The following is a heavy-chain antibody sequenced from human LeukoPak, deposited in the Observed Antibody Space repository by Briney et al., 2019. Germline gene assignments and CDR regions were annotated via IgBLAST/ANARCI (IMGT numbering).Heavy chain of an antibody. D-gene: IGHD3-22*01. CDR2: IKSKTDGGTT. CDR1: GFTFSNAW. Sequence: PGVSLRLSCAASGFTFSNAWMSWVRQAPGKGLEWVGRIKSKTDGGTTDYAAPVKGRFTISRDDSKNTLYLQMHSLKTEDTAVYYCTTGEGFNYYDSSGHWRDWGQGTLVTVSS. J-gene: IGHJ4*02. V-gene: IGHV3-15*01. CDR3: TTGEGFNYYDSSGHWRD.